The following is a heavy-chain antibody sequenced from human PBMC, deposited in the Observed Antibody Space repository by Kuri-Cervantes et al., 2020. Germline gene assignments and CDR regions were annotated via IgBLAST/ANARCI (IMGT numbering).Heavy chain of an antibody. CDR3: ELRGSGPQVFDY. V-gene: IGHV4-31*03. Sequence: SETLSLTCTVSGGSISSGGYYWSWIRQHPGKGLEWIGYIYYSGSTYYNPTRKSRVTLSVARSKSQFSLEVRTVTAADTAVYYCELRGSGPQVFDYWGQGTLVTVSS. CDR2: IYYSGST. CDR1: GGSISSGGYY. D-gene: IGHD3-10*01. J-gene: IGHJ4*02.